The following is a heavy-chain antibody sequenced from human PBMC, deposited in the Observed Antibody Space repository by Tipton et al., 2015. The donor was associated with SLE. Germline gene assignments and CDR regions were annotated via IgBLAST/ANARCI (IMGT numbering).Heavy chain of an antibody. CDR3: AHRGTSSGYYYYFDY. CDR1: GFTFSSYA. Sequence: SLRLSCAASGFTFSSYAMSWVRQAPGKGLEWVSGISGSGSSTYYADSLKGRFTISRDNSKNTLYLQMNSLRAEDTAVYYCAHRGTSSGYYYYFDYWGQGNLVTVSS. J-gene: IGHJ4*02. V-gene: IGHV3-23*01. D-gene: IGHD3-22*01. CDR2: ISGSGSST.